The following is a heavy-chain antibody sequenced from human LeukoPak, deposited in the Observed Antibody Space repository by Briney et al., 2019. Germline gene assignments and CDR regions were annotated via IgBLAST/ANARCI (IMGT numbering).Heavy chain of an antibody. V-gene: IGHV3-7*01. D-gene: IGHD1-26*01. CDR2: IKQDGSEK. J-gene: IGHJ6*02. CDR1: GFTFSSYW. Sequence: PGGSLRLSCAASGFTFSSYWMSWVRQAPGKGLEWVANIKQDGSEKHYVDSVKGRFTISRDNAKNSLYLQMNSLRAEDTAVYYCARDLGSSWPYHYYVMDVWGQGTTVTVSS. CDR3: ARDLGSSWPYHYYVMDV.